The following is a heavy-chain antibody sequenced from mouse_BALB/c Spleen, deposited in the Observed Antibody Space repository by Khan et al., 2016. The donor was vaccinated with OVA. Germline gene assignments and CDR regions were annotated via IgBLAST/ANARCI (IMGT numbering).Heavy chain of an antibody. V-gene: IGHV3-2*02. J-gene: IGHJ2*01. D-gene: IGHD1-2*01. CDR2: ISYSGST. CDR1: GYSITSGYG. CDR3: ARTARIKY. Sequence: EVQLVESGPGLVKPSQSLSLTCTVTGYSITSGYGGNWIRQFPGNKLELMGYISYSGSTNYNPSLKSQISITRDTSKNQFFLQLNSVTTEDTATYYCARTARIKYWGQGTTLTVSS.